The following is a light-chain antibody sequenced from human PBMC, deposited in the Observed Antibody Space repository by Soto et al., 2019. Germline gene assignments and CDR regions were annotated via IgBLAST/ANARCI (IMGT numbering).Light chain of an antibody. CDR1: QSVKTF. J-gene: IGKJ5*01. CDR2: DAS. V-gene: IGKV3-11*01. Sequence: EIVLTQSPGTLSLSPGERATLSCRARQSVKTFLVWYQQRPGLAPRLLIYDASHRAAGIPARFSGSGFGTDFTLTISSLEPEDAAVYYCQQRSNWPPITFGQGTRLAIK. CDR3: QQRSNWPPIT.